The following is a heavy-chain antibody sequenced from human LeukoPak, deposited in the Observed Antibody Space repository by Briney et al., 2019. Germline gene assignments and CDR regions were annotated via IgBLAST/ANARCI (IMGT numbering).Heavy chain of an antibody. CDR2: IWYDGTNK. Sequence: TGGSLRLSCAASGFTFSSYGMHWVRQAPGKGLEWVAVIWYDGTNKYYADSVKGRFTISRDNSKNTLYLQMNSLRAEDTAVYYCAREGSYSSSWYVEGNWFDPWGQGTLVTVSS. V-gene: IGHV3-33*01. CDR3: AREGSYSSSWYVEGNWFDP. D-gene: IGHD6-13*01. J-gene: IGHJ5*02. CDR1: GFTFSSYG.